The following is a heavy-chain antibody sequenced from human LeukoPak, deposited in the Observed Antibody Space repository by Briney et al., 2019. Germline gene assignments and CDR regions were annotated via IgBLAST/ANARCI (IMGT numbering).Heavy chain of an antibody. CDR3: AKLGYGFDY. V-gene: IGHV3-30-3*02. CDR2: ISYNGIDE. D-gene: IGHD2-15*01. Sequence: GETLSLTCEVSGVTFRDYSIHWFRQAPGGGLEWVAHISYNGIDEHYAGSVQGRFTVSRDDSKNTAYLLMSGLTTEDTAFYYCAKLGYGFDYWGEGTLV. J-gene: IGHJ4*02. CDR1: GVTFRDYS.